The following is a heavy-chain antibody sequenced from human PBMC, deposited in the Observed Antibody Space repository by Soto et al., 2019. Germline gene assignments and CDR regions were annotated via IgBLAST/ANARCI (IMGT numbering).Heavy chain of an antibody. CDR3: ARGRYGDY. CDR1: GYGFTTYG. J-gene: IGHJ4*02. V-gene: IGHV1-18*01. D-gene: IGHD1-1*01. CDR2: ISAHNGNT. Sequence: QVHLVQSGAEMKKPGASVKVSCKGSGYGFTTYGITWVRQAPGQGLEWMAWISAHNGNTNYAQKLQGRVTVTRDTSTSTAYMELRSLRSDDTAVYYSARGRYGDYWGQGALVTVSS.